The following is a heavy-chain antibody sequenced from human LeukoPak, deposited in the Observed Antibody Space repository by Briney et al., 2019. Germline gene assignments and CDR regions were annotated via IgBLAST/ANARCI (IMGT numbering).Heavy chain of an antibody. Sequence: GRSLRLSCAASGFTFDDYAMHWVRQAPGKGLEWVSGISWNSGSIGYADSVKGRFTTSRDNAKNSLYLQMNGLRAEDTALYYCAKEAEGWLDYWGQGTLVTVSS. V-gene: IGHV3-9*01. D-gene: IGHD6-19*01. CDR1: GFTFDDYA. J-gene: IGHJ4*02. CDR3: AKEAEGWLDY. CDR2: ISWNSGSI.